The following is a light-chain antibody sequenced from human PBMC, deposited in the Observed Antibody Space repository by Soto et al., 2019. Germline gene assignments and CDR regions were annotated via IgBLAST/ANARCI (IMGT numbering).Light chain of an antibody. CDR2: GAS. CDR1: QSVSSNS. CDR3: QQWFT. J-gene: IGKJ3*01. Sequence: EIVLTQSPCTLSLSPGERATLSCRASQSVSSNSLAWFQLKPGQAPRLLIYGASSRATGIPDRFSGSGSGTDFTLTISRLETEDFAMYYCQQWFTFGPGTKVDIK. V-gene: IGKV3-20*01.